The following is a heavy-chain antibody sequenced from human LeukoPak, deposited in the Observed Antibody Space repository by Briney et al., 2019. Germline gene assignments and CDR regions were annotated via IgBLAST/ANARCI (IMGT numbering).Heavy chain of an antibody. Sequence: ASVKVSCKAFGYTFTSYDINWVRQATGQGLEWMGWMNPNSGNTGYAQKFQGRVTMTRNTSISTAYMELSSLRSEDTAVYYCARRRLLFSGFDPWGQGTLVTVSS. CDR3: ARRRLLFSGFDP. J-gene: IGHJ5*02. CDR1: GYTFTSYD. V-gene: IGHV1-8*01. CDR2: MNPNSGNT. D-gene: IGHD2-15*01.